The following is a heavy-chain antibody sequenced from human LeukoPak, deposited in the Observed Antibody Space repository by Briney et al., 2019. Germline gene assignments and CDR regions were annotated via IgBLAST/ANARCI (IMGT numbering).Heavy chain of an antibody. CDR3: ARDMVGYDSSGLDY. V-gene: IGHV3-30*03. J-gene: IGHJ4*02. CDR2: ISYDGSNK. CDR1: GFTFSSYG. D-gene: IGHD3-22*01. Sequence: GRSLRLSCAASGFTFSSYGMHWVRQAPGKGLEWVAVISYDGSNKYYADSVKGRFTISRDNSKNTLYLQMNSLRSEDTAVYYCARDMVGYDSSGLDYWGQGTLVTVSS.